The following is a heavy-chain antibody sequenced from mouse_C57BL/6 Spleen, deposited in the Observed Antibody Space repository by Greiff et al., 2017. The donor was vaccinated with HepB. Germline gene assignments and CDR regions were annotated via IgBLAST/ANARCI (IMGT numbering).Heavy chain of an antibody. D-gene: IGHD1-1*01. CDR1: GFTFSDYY. CDR3: ARQDYGSIDY. J-gene: IGHJ2*01. V-gene: IGHV5-12*01. Sequence: EVKVEESGGGLVQPGGSLKLSCAASGFTFSDYYMYWVRQTPEKRLEWVAYISNGGGSTYYPDTVKGRFTISRDNAKNTLYLQMSRLKSEDTAMYYCARQDYGSIDYWGQGTTLTVSS. CDR2: ISNGGGST.